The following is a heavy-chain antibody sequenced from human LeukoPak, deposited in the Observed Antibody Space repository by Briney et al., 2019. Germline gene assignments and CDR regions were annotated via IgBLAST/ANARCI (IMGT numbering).Heavy chain of an antibody. CDR1: GGSFSGYY. D-gene: IGHD6-19*01. J-gene: IGHJ3*02. CDR3: ARASRSSGWYFLDAFDI. Sequence: PSETLSLTCAVYGGSFSGYYWSWIRQPPGKGLEWIGEINHSGSTNYNPSLKSRVTMSVDTSKNQFSLKLSSVTAADTAVYYCARASRSSGWYFLDAFDIWGQGTMVTVSS. V-gene: IGHV4-34*01. CDR2: INHSGST.